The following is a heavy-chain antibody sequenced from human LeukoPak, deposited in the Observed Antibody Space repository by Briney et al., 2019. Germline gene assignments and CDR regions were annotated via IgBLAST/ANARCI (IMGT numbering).Heavy chain of an antibody. D-gene: IGHD1-26*01. Sequence: PGGSLRLSCAASTFTVSTNYMSWVRQAPGKGLEWVSVIYAGGNTNYADSVKGRFTISRGNSKNTVYLQMNSQRAEDTAVYYCVRGLAASSNYWGQGTLVSVSS. V-gene: IGHV3-53*01. J-gene: IGHJ4*02. CDR2: IYAGGNT. CDR3: VRGLAASSNY. CDR1: TFTVSTNY.